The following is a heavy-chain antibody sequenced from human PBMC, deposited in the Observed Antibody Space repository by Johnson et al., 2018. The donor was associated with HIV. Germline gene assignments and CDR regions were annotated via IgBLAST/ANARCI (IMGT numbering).Heavy chain of an antibody. CDR3: ASKIVVVPGGVGTFDI. J-gene: IGHJ3*02. D-gene: IGHD3-22*01. V-gene: IGHV3-53*01. Sequence: VQLVESGGGLIQPGGSLRLSCAASGFTVSSNYMTWVRQAPGKGLEWVSVIYSGGSTYYADPVKGRFTISRDNSKNTLYLQMNSLRAEDTAVYYCASKIVVVPGGVGTFDIWGQGTMVTVSS. CDR1: GFTVSSNY. CDR2: IYSGGST.